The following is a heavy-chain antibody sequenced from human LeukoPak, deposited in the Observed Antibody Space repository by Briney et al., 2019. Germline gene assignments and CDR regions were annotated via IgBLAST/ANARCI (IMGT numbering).Heavy chain of an antibody. D-gene: IGHD6-19*01. Sequence: SETLSLTCTVSGGSISSSSYYWGWIRQPPGKGLEWIGSIYYSASTYYNPSLKSRVTISVDTSKNQFSLKLSSVTAADTALYYCARQRWLVHNWFDPWGQGTLVTVSS. CDR3: ARQRWLVHNWFDP. J-gene: IGHJ5*02. CDR2: IYYSAST. V-gene: IGHV4-39*01. CDR1: GGSISSSSYY.